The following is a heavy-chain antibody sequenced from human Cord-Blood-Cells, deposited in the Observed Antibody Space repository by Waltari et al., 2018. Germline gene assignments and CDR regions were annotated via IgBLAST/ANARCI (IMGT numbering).Heavy chain of an antibody. CDR2: IYYSGST. J-gene: IGHJ4*02. Sequence: QLQLQESGPGLVKPSETLSLTCTVSGGSIRSSSYYWGWIRQPPGKGLEWIGSIYYSGSTYYNPSLKSRVTISVDTSKNQFSLKLSSVTAADTAVYYCARHQLETIDYWGQGTLVTVSS. V-gene: IGHV4-39*01. D-gene: IGHD1-1*01. CDR3: ARHQLETIDY. CDR1: GGSIRSSSYY.